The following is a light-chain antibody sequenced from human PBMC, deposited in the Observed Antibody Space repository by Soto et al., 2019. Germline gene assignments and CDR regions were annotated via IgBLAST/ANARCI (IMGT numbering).Light chain of an antibody. J-gene: IGKJ2*01. CDR1: QSISTY. CDR2: AAS. CDR3: QQSYSTPYT. V-gene: IGKV1-39*01. Sequence: DIQMTQSPSSLSASVGDRATITCRTNQSISTYLNWYQGKPGKAPKLLIYAASSLQSGVPSKCHGSGSGTDFTLTISSLQPDDFSTDYCQQSYSTPYTFGQGTKLEIK.